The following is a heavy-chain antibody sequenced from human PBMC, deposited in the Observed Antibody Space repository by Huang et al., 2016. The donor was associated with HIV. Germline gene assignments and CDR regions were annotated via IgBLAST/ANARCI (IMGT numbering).Heavy chain of an antibody. CDR3: ARSEPSRYYFDY. Sequence: QVQLVESGGGVVQPGTSLRLSCAASGVTFSNYAMNWVRQDPGKGLELVAVISNEGSTKYYADSVKGRFTISRDNSKNTVYLQMNSLRAEDTAVYYCARSEPSRYYFDYWGQGTLVTVSS. V-gene: IGHV3-30-3*01. CDR2: ISNEGSTK. J-gene: IGHJ4*02. CDR1: GVTFSNYA.